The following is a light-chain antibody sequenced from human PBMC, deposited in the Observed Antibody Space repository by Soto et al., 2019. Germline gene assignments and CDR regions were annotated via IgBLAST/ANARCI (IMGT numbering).Light chain of an antibody. CDR3: SSYTSSSTLV. Sequence: QSALTQPASVFGSPGQSITFSCTGTSSDVGGYNFVSWYQQHPGKAPKLMIYDVSNRPSGVSSRFSGSKSGNTASLSISGLQAEDEADYYCSSYTSSSTLVFGTGTKLTVL. V-gene: IGLV2-14*03. CDR2: DVS. J-gene: IGLJ1*01. CDR1: SSDVGGYNF.